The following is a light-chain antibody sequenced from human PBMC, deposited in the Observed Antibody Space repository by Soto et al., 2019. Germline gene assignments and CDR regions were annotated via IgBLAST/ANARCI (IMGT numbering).Light chain of an antibody. CDR3: AAWDDSLNGSYV. CDR1: SSNIGSNT. V-gene: IGLV1-44*01. CDR2: SNN. Sequence: HSVLTQPPSASGTPGQRVTISCSGSSSNIGSNTVNWYQQLPGTAPKLLIYSNNQRPSGVPDRFSGSKSGTSASLAISGLQSEDEADYYCAAWDDSLNGSYVVGTGTKLTVL. J-gene: IGLJ1*01.